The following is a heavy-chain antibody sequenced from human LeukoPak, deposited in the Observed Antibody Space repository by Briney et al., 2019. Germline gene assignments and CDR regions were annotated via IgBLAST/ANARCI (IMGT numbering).Heavy chain of an antibody. CDR1: GFTLSTYS. V-gene: IGHV3-23*01. D-gene: IGHD1-26*01. CDR2: ISGSGIST. CDR3: AKDQWSFSYFDY. J-gene: IGHJ4*02. Sequence: PGGSLRLSCAASGFTLSTYSMNWVRQAPGRGLEWVSDISGSGISTYYADSVKGRFTISRDNSKNTLYLQMNSLRAEDTAVYYCAKDQWSFSYFDYWGQGTLVTVSS.